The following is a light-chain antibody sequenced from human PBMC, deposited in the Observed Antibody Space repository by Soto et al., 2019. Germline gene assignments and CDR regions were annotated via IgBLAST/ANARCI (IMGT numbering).Light chain of an antibody. CDR3: SSYTSSSTVV. J-gene: IGLJ2*01. Sequence: QSVLTQPASVSGSSGESITISCTGTSSDVGGYNYVSWYQQHPGKAPKLMIYDVSNRPSGVSNRFSGSKSGNTASLTISGLQAEDEADYYCSSYTSSSTVVFRGGIQLTVL. CDR2: DVS. V-gene: IGLV2-14*01. CDR1: SSDVGGYNY.